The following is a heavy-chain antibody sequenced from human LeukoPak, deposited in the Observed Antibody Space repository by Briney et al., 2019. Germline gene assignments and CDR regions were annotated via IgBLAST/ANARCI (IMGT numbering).Heavy chain of an antibody. D-gene: IGHD6-19*01. CDR3: AKGALRYSSGGKT. Sequence: GGSLRLSCAASGFSFSTYAMSWVRQAPGEGLEWVSGISSGGDSTSFADSVKGRFTISRDNSKNSLSLHMSSLRAEDTAVYYCAKGALRYSSGGKTWGQGTLVTVSS. CDR1: GFSFSTYA. CDR2: ISSGGDST. J-gene: IGHJ5*02. V-gene: IGHV3-23*01.